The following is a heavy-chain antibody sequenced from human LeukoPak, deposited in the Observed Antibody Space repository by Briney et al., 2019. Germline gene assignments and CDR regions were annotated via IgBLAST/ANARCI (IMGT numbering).Heavy chain of an antibody. Sequence: GGSLRLSCAASGFTFSDYTMNWVRQAPGKGLEWVACITTRSSYMYYADSVKGRFTISRDNAKNSLYLQMNSLRAEDTALYHCARNNGMDVWGQGTTVIVSS. CDR3: ARNNGMDV. CDR1: GFTFSDYT. CDR2: ITTRSSYM. V-gene: IGHV3-21*04. J-gene: IGHJ6*02.